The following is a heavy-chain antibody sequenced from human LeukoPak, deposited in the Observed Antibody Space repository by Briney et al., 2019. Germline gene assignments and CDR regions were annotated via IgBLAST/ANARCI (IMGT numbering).Heavy chain of an antibody. CDR1: GGTFSSYA. Sequence: SVKVSCKASGGTFSSYAISWVRQALGQGLEWMGGIIPIFGTANYAQKFQGRVTITTDESTSTAYMELSSLRSEDTAVYYCARDSTPPPYPVEYAFDIWGQGTMVTVSS. CDR3: ARDSTPPPYPVEYAFDI. J-gene: IGHJ3*02. CDR2: IIPIFGTA. V-gene: IGHV1-69*05. D-gene: IGHD2-2*01.